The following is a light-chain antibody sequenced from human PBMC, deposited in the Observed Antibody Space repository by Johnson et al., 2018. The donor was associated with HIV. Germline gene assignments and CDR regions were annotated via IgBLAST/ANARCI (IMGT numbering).Light chain of an antibody. Sequence: QSVLTQPPSVSAAPGQKVNISCSGSSSNIGNNYVSWYQQLPGTAPKLLIYENHKRPSGIPDRFSGSKSGTSATLGITGLQTGDEADYYCGTWDTSLSALYVFGTGTRVTVL. CDR1: SSNIGNNY. J-gene: IGLJ1*01. CDR3: GTWDTSLSALYV. CDR2: ENH. V-gene: IGLV1-51*02.